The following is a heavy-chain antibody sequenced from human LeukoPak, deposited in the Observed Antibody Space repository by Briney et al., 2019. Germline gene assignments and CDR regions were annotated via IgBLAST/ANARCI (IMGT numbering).Heavy chain of an antibody. D-gene: IGHD3-10*01. Sequence: ASVKVSCKASGYTFTGYYMHWVRQAPGQGLEWMGWINPNSGGTNYAQKLQGRVTMTTDTSTSTAYMELRSLRSDDTAVYYCARDRRITMVRGARGCWFDPWGQGTLVTVSS. J-gene: IGHJ5*02. V-gene: IGHV1-2*02. CDR3: ARDRRITMVRGARGCWFDP. CDR1: GYTFTGYY. CDR2: INPNSGGT.